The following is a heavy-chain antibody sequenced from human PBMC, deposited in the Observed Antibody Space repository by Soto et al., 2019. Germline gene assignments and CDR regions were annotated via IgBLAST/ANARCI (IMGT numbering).Heavy chain of an antibody. V-gene: IGHV4-34*01. D-gene: IGHD3-10*01. Sequence: QVQLQQWGAGLLKPSETLSLTCAVYGGSFSGYQWTWIRQTPGKRLEWIGEINDSGNINYNPSLKSRVTILVDTPKKQIPLKLGSVTAADTAVYYCARGLIIWFGELSRRGGYYYYMDVWGKGTTVTVSS. CDR2: INDSGNI. CDR1: GGSFSGYQ. CDR3: ARGLIIWFGELSRRGGYYYYMDV. J-gene: IGHJ6*03.